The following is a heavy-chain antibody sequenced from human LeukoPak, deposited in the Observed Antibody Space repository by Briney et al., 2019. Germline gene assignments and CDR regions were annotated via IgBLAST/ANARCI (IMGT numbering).Heavy chain of an antibody. V-gene: IGHV3-53*01. CDR2: IYSDGST. J-gene: IGHJ6*02. CDR3: AKVYYYGMDV. CDR1: GFIVSGDF. Sequence: PGGSLRLSCAASGFIVSGDFMSWVRQAPGKGLEWVSVIYSDGSTYYADSVKGRFTISRDNSKNTLDLQMTGLRAEDTAVYYCAKVYYYGMDVWGQGTTVTVSS.